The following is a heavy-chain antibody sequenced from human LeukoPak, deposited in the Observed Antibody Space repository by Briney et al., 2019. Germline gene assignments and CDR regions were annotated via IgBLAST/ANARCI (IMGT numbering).Heavy chain of an antibody. Sequence: GGSLRLSCAASGFTFSSYAMSWVRQAPGKGLEWVAVISYDGSNKYYADSVKGRFTISRDNSKNTLYLQMNSLRAEDTAVYYCARRTQPYYFDYWGQGTLVTVSS. CDR3: ARRTQPYYFDY. CDR2: ISYDGSNK. D-gene: IGHD6-13*01. J-gene: IGHJ4*02. CDR1: GFTFSSYA. V-gene: IGHV3-30*04.